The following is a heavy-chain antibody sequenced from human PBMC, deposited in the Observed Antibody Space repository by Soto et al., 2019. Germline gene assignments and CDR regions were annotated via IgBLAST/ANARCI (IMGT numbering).Heavy chain of an antibody. V-gene: IGHV1-3*01. CDR3: ARGGYCSGGTCYDY. J-gene: IGHJ4*02. CDR1: GISFINHY. D-gene: IGHD2-15*01. CDR2: INAANSVT. Sequence: GASVKVSCKASGISFINHYVHWVRQAPGQRPEWMGGINAANSVTVYSQKFQDRVTIIRDTSASTAYMELSSLRSEDTAVFYCARGGYCSGGTCYDYWGQGTLVTVSS.